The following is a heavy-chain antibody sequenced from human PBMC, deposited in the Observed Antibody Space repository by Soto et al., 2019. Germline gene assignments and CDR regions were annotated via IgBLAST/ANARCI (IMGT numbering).Heavy chain of an antibody. CDR3: ARDPDDYGDSWFDP. CDR2: IYYSGST. CDR1: GGSISSYY. D-gene: IGHD4-17*01. J-gene: IGHJ5*02. Sequence: PSETLSLTCTVSGGSISSYYWSWIRQPPGKGLEWIGYIYYSGSTNYNPSLKSRVTISVDTSKNQFSLKLSSVTAADTAVYYCARDPDDYGDSWFDPWGQGTLVTVSS. V-gene: IGHV4-59*01.